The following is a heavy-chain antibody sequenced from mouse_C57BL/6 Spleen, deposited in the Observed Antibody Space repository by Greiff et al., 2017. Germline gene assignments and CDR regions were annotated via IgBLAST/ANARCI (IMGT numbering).Heavy chain of an antibody. CDR3: TRPGTGYFDC. Sequence: LVESGAELVRPGASVTLSCKASGYTFTDYEMPWVKQTPVHGLEWIGAIDPETGGTAYNQQFKGKSILTADKSSSTAYMELRSLTSEDSAVYYCTRPGTGYFDCRGQGTTLTVSS. J-gene: IGHJ2*01. CDR2: IDPETGGT. D-gene: IGHD4-1*01. CDR1: GYTFTDYE. V-gene: IGHV1-15*01.